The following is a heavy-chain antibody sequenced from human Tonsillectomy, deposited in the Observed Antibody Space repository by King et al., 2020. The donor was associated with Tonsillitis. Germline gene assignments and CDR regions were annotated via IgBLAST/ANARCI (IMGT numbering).Heavy chain of an antibody. J-gene: IGHJ2*01. CDR3: ARLDYYGSGSYWYLDL. CDR2: IYYSGTT. D-gene: IGHD3-10*01. Sequence: QLQESGPGLVKPSETLSLTCTVSGSISGSYWSWIRQPPGKGLEWIAYIYYSGTTNYNPSLRSRVTISVDTSKNQFSLKLSSVTAADTAVYYCARLDYYGSGSYWYLDLWAVASWSLSPQ. V-gene: IGHV4-59*08. CDR1: GSISGSY.